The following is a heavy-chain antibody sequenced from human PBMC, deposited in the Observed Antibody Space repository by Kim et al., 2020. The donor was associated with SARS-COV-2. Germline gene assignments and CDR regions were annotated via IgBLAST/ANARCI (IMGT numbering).Heavy chain of an antibody. J-gene: IGHJ5*02. CDR1: GGSISSGGYY. CDR3: ARRAPRGGLFDP. Sequence: SETLSLTCTVSGGSISSGGYYWGWIRQHPGTALEWIGYIYSSGSTFYNPALNSRATIPQDTLRDQFSLKLSSVTAADTAVYYCARRAPRGGLFDPLGQGT. D-gene: IGHD3-10*01. CDR2: IYSSGST. V-gene: IGHV4-31*03.